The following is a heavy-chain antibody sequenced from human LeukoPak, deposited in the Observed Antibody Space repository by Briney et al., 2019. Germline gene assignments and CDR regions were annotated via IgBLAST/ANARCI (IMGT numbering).Heavy chain of an antibody. J-gene: IGHJ3*02. CDR2: INTDGSST. D-gene: IGHD5-18*01. CDR3: ARCGYSSSCDAFDI. Sequence: GGSLRLSYAASGFTFSSYWMHWVRQAPGKGLVWVSRINTDGSSTSYADSVKGRFTISRDNAKNTAYLQMNSLRAEDTAVYYCARCGYSSSCDAFDIWGLGTMVTVSS. CDR1: GFTFSSYW. V-gene: IGHV3-74*01.